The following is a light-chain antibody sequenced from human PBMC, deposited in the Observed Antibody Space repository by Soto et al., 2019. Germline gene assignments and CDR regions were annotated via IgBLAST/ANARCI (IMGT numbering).Light chain of an antibody. CDR2: DVS. CDR1: SSDVGGYNY. CDR3: GSYTSSSTLRV. Sequence: QSVLTQPASVSGSPGQSITISCTGTSSDVGGYNYVSWYQQHPGKAPKLMIYDVSNRPSGVSNRFSGSKSGNTASLTISGLPAEDEADYYCGSYTSSSTLRVFGGGTKVTVL. V-gene: IGLV2-14*01. J-gene: IGLJ2*01.